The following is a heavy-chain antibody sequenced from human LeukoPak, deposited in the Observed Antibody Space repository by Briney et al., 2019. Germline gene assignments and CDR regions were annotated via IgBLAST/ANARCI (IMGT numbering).Heavy chain of an antibody. CDR1: GGSISSSSYY. D-gene: IGHD6-13*01. Sequence: SETLSLTCTVSGGSISSSSYYWGWLRQPPGKGLEWIGSIYYSGSTYYNPSLKSRVTISVDTSKNQFSLKLSSVTAADTAVYYCARGRYSSIWFNAFDIWGQGTMVTVSS. V-gene: IGHV4-39*07. CDR3: ARGRYSSIWFNAFDI. CDR2: IYYSGST. J-gene: IGHJ3*02.